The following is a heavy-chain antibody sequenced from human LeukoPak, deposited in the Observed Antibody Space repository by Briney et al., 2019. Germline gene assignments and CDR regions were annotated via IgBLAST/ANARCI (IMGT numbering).Heavy chain of an antibody. V-gene: IGHV4-4*07. CDR1: GGSISSYY. J-gene: IGHJ6*03. Sequence: SETLSLTCTVSGGSISSYYWSWIRQPAGKGLEWIGRIYTSGSTNYNPSLKSRVTMSVDTSKNQFSLKLSSVTAADTAVYYCARVGPYYGSGTTYYYYYYMDVWGKGTTVTVSS. D-gene: IGHD3-10*01. CDR3: ARVGPYYGSGTTYYYYYYMDV. CDR2: IYTSGST.